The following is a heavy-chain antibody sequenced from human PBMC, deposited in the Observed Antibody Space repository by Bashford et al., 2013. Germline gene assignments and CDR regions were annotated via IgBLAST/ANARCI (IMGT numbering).Heavy chain of an antibody. CDR2: INGDGSST. V-gene: IGHV3-74*01. CDR1: GFTFSSYW. J-gene: IGHJ4*03. CDR3: ARHDADRRYVDY. Sequence: GGSLRLSCAASGFTFSSYWLHWVRQVPGKGLVWVSRINGDGSSTSYADSVKGRFTISRDNAKNSLYLQMNSLGAEDTALYFCARHDADRRYVDYWGQGTLVTVSS.